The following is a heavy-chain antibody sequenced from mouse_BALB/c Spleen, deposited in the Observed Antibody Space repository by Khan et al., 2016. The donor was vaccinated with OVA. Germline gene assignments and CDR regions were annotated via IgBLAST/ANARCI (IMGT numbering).Heavy chain of an antibody. CDR1: GLTFSSSA. CDR2: ISTGGRKI. D-gene: IGHD1-1*01. Sequence: EVKLVESGGGLVKPGGSLKLSCAASGLTFSSSAMSWVRQTPEKRLEWVATISTGGRKIYYADSVKGRFTISRDNAKNTLSLQMSSLRSEDTAMYYCAGSITPLVAFYYGGQGTTLTVSS. V-gene: IGHV5-9-1*01. CDR3: AGSITPLVAFYY. J-gene: IGHJ2*01.